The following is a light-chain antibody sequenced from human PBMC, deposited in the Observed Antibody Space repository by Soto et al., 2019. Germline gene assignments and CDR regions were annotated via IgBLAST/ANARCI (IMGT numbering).Light chain of an antibody. CDR2: AAS. CDR3: QQLNTYPFT. CDR1: QGISSY. Sequence: QLTQSPSFLSASVGDRVTITCRASQGISSYLAWYQQKPGKAPKLLIYAASTLQSGVPSRFSGSESGTEFTLTISSLQPEDFATYYCQQLNTYPFTFGGGTKVDIK. V-gene: IGKV1-9*01. J-gene: IGKJ4*01.